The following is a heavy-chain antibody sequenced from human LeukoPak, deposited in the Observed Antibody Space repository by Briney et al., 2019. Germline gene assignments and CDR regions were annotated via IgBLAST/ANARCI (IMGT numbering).Heavy chain of an antibody. CDR2: IYYSGST. J-gene: IGHJ4*02. CDR1: GGSISSFY. V-gene: IGHV4-59*01. D-gene: IGHD2-2*02. Sequence: SETLSLTCTVSGGSISSFYWSWIRQPPGKGLEWIGYIYYSGSTNYNPSLKSRVTISVDTSKNQFSLKLSSVTAADTAVYYCARLGSQLLYYFDYWGQGTLVTVSS. CDR3: ARLGSQLLYYFDY.